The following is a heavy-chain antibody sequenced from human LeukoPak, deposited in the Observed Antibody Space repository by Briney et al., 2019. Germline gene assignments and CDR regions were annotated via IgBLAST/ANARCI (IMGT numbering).Heavy chain of an antibody. V-gene: IGHV3-64D*09. CDR3: SKGNFGTPFDY. D-gene: IGHD1-7*01. J-gene: IGHJ4*02. CDR2: ITSNGGST. CDR1: GFTFSGFA. Sequence: PGGSLRRSCSASGFTFSGFAIHWVRQAPGKGLEYVSAITSNGGSTHYADSVKGRFTISRDNSKNTVYLQMSSLRDEDTAVYYCSKGNFGTPFDYWGQGTQVTVSS.